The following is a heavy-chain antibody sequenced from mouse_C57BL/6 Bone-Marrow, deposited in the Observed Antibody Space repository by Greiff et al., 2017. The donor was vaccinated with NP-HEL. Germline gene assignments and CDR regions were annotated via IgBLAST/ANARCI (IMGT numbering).Heavy chain of an antibody. V-gene: IGHV10-1*01. CDR2: IRSKSNNYET. CDR3: VTRDCGSSPFDY. D-gene: IGHD1-1*01. J-gene: IGHJ2*01. Sequence: EVQVVESGGGLVQPKGSLKLSCAASGFSFNTYAMNWVRQAPGKGLEWVARIRSKSNNYETYYAVSVKARFTISRDDSESLLYLQMKNLKTEDTDMYYFVTRDCGSSPFDYWGQGTTLTVSS. CDR1: GFSFNTYA.